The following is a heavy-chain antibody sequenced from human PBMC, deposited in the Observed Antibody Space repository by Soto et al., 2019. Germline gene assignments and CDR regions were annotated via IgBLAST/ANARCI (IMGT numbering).Heavy chain of an antibody. J-gene: IGHJ6*02. CDR3: AREPNYYDSSGYYDYYYYGMDV. D-gene: IGHD3-22*01. V-gene: IGHV1-46*01. Sequence: ASVKVSCKASGYTFTSYYMHWVRQAPGQGLEWMGIINPSGGSTSYAQKFQGRVTMTRDTSTSTVYMELSSLRSEDTAVYYCAREPNYYDSSGYYDYYYYGMDVWGQGTTVTVSS. CDR1: GYTFTSYY. CDR2: INPSGGST.